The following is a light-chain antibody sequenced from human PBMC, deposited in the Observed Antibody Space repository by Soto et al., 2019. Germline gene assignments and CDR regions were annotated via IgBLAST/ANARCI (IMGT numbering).Light chain of an antibody. CDR2: GAS. Sequence: EIVLTQSPGTLSLSPGEGATLSCRASQRVSSNYLAWYQHKAGQAPRLLSYGASNKATDIPGRFSTSASGTDFTLTMTRLESDDVAVYYCQQYGRSAVSFGWGTTVDIK. CDR3: QQYGRSAVS. J-gene: IGKJ4*01. CDR1: QRVSSNY. V-gene: IGKV3-20*01.